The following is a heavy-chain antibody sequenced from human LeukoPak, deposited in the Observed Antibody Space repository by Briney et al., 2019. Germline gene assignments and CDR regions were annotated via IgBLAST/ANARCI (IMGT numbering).Heavy chain of an antibody. CDR3: ARVAVAASAPRNWFDP. J-gene: IGHJ5*02. V-gene: IGHV1-2*02. CDR1: GYTFTGYY. Sequence: ASVTVSCKASGYTFTGYYMHWVRQAPGQGLEWMGWINPNSGGTNYAQKFQGRVTMTRETSISTAYMQLSRLRSDDTAVYYCARVAVAASAPRNWFDPWGQGTLVTVSS. CDR2: INPNSGGT. D-gene: IGHD6-19*01.